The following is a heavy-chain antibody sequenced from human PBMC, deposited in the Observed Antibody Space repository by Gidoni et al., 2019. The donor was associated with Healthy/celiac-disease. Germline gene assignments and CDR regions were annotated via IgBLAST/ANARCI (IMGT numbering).Heavy chain of an antibody. V-gene: IGHV1-2*06. D-gene: IGHD2-15*01. CDR3: AXXRIAXXNWXXX. CDR2: INPNSGGT. CDR1: GYTFTGYY. J-gene: IGHJ5*02. Sequence: QVQLVQSGAEVQKPGXXVKVXXKASGYTFTGYYMHWVRQAPGQGLEWMGRINPNSGGTNYAQKFQGRVTMTRDTXXSTXXXELXXLRXXXTAXXXCAXXRIAXXNWXXXWGXXTL.